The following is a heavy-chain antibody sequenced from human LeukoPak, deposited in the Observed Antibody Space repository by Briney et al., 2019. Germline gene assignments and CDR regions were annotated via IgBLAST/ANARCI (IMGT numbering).Heavy chain of an antibody. CDR2: IYYSGST. V-gene: IGHV4-59*01. J-gene: IGHJ3*02. D-gene: IGHD7-27*01. Sequence: SETLSLTCTVSGDSISTYYWSWIRQPPGKGLEWIGYIYYSGSTNYSPSLKSRVTTSVDTSKNQFSLKLSSVTAADTAVYYCARSKWGYAFDIWGQGTMVTVPS. CDR1: GDSISTYY. CDR3: ARSKWGYAFDI.